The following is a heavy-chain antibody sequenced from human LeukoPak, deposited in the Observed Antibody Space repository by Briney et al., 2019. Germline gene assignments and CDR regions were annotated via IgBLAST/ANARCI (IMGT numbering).Heavy chain of an antibody. J-gene: IGHJ6*03. CDR2: VYYSGTT. D-gene: IGHD3-22*01. CDR1: GGSINDYY. Sequence: SETLTLTCTISGGSINDYYWTWIRQPPGKGLEWIGYVYYSGTTNYNPSLKSRVTISLDTSKNQFSLRLSSVTAADTAVYYCVRSDRYFYYMDIWGKGTSVTVSS. CDR3: VRSDRYFYYMDI. V-gene: IGHV4-59*01.